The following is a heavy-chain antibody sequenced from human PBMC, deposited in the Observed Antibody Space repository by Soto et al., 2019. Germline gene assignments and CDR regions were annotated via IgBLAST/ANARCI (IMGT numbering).Heavy chain of an antibody. Sequence: QVQLMESGGGMVQPGKSLRLSCAASGFTFWSFGIHWVRQAPGKGMEWVAAIWADGGKEYYTGSVKGRFTISRDNSRNTVYVQMNSLRAEDTAVYYCARVSVSGTAELGFDYWGQGTLVIVSA. CDR1: GFTFWSFG. CDR3: ARVSVSGTAELGFDY. V-gene: IGHV3-33*01. D-gene: IGHD3-10*01. J-gene: IGHJ4*02. CDR2: IWADGGKE.